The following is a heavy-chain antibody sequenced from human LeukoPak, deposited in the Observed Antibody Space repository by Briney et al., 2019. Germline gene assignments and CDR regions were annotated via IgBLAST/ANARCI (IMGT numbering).Heavy chain of an antibody. D-gene: IGHD1-14*01. CDR3: ARDRSAAPELIYFDY. J-gene: IGHJ4*02. CDR1: GFTFSSYW. CDR2: KKQDGSEK. V-gene: IGHV3-7*01. Sequence: PGGSLRLSCAASGFTFSSYWMSWLRQATGKGLEWVANKKQDGSEKYLVDSVKGRFTISRDNAKNSLYLQVNSLRAEDTAVYYCARDRSAAPELIYFDYWGQGTLVTVSS.